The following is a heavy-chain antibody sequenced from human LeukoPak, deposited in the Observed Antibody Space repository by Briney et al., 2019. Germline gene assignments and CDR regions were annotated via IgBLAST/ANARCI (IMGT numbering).Heavy chain of an antibody. CDR2: INPKRGDT. J-gene: IGHJ6*02. Sequence: ASVKVSWKASGYTLTDYWMHWVRQAPGQGLEWMGWINPKRGDTDYAQKFQGRVSMTRDTSISTAYMELNRLTSDDTAVYYCARDYYGMDVWGQGTMVTVSS. V-gene: IGHV1-2*02. CDR1: GYTLTDYW. CDR3: ARDYYGMDV.